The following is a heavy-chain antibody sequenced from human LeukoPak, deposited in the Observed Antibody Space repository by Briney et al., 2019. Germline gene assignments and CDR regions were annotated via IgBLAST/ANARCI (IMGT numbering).Heavy chain of an antibody. CDR3: ARVRLVLNAFDI. CDR2: ISYDGSNK. CDR1: GFTFSSYA. Sequence: PGGSLRLSCAASGFTFSSYAMHWVRQAPGKGLEWVAVISYDGSNKYYADSVKGRFTISRDNSKNTLYLQMNSLRAEDTAVYYCARVRLVLNAFDIWGQGTMVTVSS. D-gene: IGHD6-6*01. J-gene: IGHJ3*02. V-gene: IGHV3-30-3*01.